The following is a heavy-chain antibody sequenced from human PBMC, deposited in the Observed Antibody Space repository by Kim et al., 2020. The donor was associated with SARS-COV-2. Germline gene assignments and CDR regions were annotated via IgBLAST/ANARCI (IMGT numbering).Heavy chain of an antibody. CDR1: GFSLSNYG. CDR3: ARSIWDTEAPPIGIYF. V-gene: IGHV3-7*01. CDR2: LRYEGSAK. D-gene: IGHD5-18*01. Sequence: GGSLRLSCEASGFSLSNYGMSWVRQAPGKGLEWVASLRYEGSAKFYADSVKGRFTISRDSSQNTLFLHMNSLGAEDSALYYCARSIWDTEAPPIGIYF. J-gene: IGHJ1*01.